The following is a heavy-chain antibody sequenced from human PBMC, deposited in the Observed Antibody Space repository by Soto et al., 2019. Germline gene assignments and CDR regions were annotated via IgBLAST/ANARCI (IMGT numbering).Heavy chain of an antibody. V-gene: IGHV4-39*01. Sequence: QLQLQESGPGLVKPSETLSLTCTVSGGSISSSSYYWGWIRQPPGKGLEWIGSIYYSGSTYYNPSLKSRVTISVDTSKNQFSLQLSSVTAADTAVYYCARHVNDYGDYSWFDPWGQGTLVTVSS. CDR2: IYYSGST. CDR3: ARHVNDYGDYSWFDP. CDR1: GGSISSSSYY. D-gene: IGHD4-17*01. J-gene: IGHJ5*02.